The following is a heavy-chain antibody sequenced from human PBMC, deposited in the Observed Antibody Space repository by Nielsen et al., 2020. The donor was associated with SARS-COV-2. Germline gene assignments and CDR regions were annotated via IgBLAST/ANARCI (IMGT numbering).Heavy chain of an antibody. Sequence: GGSLRLSCAASGFTVSSNYMSWVRQAPGKGLEWVSVIYSGGSTYYADSVKGRFTISRDNSKNTLYLQMNSLRAEDTAVYYCARARTDGSWNDVGWFDPWGQGTLVTVSS. CDR3: ARARTDGSWNDVGWFDP. CDR2: IYSGGST. V-gene: IGHV3-66*01. J-gene: IGHJ5*02. CDR1: GFTVSSNY. D-gene: IGHD1-1*01.